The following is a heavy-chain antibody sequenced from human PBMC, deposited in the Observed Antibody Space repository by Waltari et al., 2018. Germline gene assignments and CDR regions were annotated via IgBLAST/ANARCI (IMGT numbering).Heavy chain of an antibody. Sequence: QVQLQESGPGLVKPSQTLSLTCTVSGGSISSGGYYWSWIRQHPGKGLEWIGYIHSSGGTYYNPSVRGRVTVSVDTSKNQFSLKLSSVTAADTAVYYCARVWGVAAAAGTSWFDPWGQGTLVTVSS. CDR3: ARVWGVAAAAGTSWFDP. CDR1: GGSISSGGYY. D-gene: IGHD6-13*01. V-gene: IGHV4-31*03. J-gene: IGHJ5*02. CDR2: IHSSGGT.